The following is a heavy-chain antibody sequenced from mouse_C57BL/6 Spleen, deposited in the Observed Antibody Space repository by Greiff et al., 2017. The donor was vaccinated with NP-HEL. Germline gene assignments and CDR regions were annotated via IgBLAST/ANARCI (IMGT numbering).Heavy chain of an antibody. Sequence: QVQLQQPGAELVKPGASVKLSCKASGYTFTSYWMHWVKQRPGQGLEWIGMIHPNSGSTNYNEKFKSKATLTVDKSSSTAYMQLSSLTSEDSAVYYCARLNWDLAWFAYCGQGTLVTVSA. CDR2: IHPNSGST. CDR1: GYTFTSYW. D-gene: IGHD4-1*01. J-gene: IGHJ3*01. CDR3: ARLNWDLAWFAY. V-gene: IGHV1-64*01.